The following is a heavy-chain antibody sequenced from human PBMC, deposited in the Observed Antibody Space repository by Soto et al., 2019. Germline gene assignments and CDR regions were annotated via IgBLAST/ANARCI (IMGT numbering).Heavy chain of an antibody. CDR3: ALYPYYDSIGYFDF. D-gene: IGHD3-22*01. V-gene: IGHV1-69*13. Sequence: ASVKVSCKASGGTFRNYATSWVRQAPGQGLEWMGGIIPIFGTTKYAQKFQGRVTITADESTNTAYLELSSLRSEDTAVYHCALYPYYDSIGYFDFWGPGTLVTVSS. CDR1: GGTFRNYA. CDR2: IIPIFGTT. J-gene: IGHJ4*02.